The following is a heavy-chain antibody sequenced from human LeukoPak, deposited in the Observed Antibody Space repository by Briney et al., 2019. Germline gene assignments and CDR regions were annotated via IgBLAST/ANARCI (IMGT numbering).Heavy chain of an antibody. J-gene: IGHJ6*02. CDR1: GGSISSYY. Sequence: KPSETLSLTCTVSGGSISSYYWSWIRQPPGKGLEWIGYIYYSGSTNYNPSLKSRVTISVDTSKNQFSLKLSSVTAADTAVYYCARQSSYYYYGMDVWGQGTTVTVSS. CDR2: IYYSGST. V-gene: IGHV4-59*08. D-gene: IGHD6-13*01. CDR3: ARQSSYYYYGMDV.